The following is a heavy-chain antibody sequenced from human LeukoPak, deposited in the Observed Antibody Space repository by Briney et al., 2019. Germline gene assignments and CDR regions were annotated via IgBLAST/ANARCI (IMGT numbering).Heavy chain of an antibody. J-gene: IGHJ4*02. Sequence: GGSLRLSCAASGFTFSNGWMSWVRQAPGKGLEWVGRIKSKSERGTTDYAAPVKGRFTISRDGSTNTVYLHMNSLKTEDTAVYFCTSNLYCSTSSCYTLDNWGQGALVAVSP. CDR3: TSNLYCSTSSCYTLDN. D-gene: IGHD2-2*02. CDR1: GFTFSNGW. V-gene: IGHV3-15*01. CDR2: IKSKSERGTT.